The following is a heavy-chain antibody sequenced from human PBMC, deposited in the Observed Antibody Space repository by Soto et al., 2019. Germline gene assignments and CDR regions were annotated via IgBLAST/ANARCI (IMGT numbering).Heavy chain of an antibody. D-gene: IGHD3-3*01. CDR1: GYTLTELS. Sequence: ASVKVSCKVSGYTLTELSMHWVRQAPGKGLEWMGGFDPEDGETIYAQKFQGRVTMTEDTSTDTACMELSSLRSEDTAVYYCATGAHYDFWSGYSIWGQGTMVTVSS. J-gene: IGHJ3*02. V-gene: IGHV1-24*01. CDR2: FDPEDGET. CDR3: ATGAHYDFWSGYSI.